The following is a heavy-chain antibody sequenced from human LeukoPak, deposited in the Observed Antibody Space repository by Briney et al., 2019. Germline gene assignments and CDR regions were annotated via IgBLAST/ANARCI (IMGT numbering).Heavy chain of an antibody. CDR3: ARERLRLGELSSSSSDY. J-gene: IGHJ4*02. Sequence: ASVTVSCKASGYTFTSYGISWVRRAPGQGLEWMGWISAYNGNTNYAQKLQGRVTMTTDTSTSTAYMELRSLRSDDTAVYYCARERLRLGELSSSSSDYWGQGTLVTVSS. CDR1: GYTFTSYG. D-gene: IGHD3-16*02. V-gene: IGHV1-18*01. CDR2: ISAYNGNT.